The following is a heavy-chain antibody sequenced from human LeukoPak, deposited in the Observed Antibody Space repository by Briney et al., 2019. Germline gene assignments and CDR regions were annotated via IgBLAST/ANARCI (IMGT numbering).Heavy chain of an antibody. CDR3: ARGGENYDFWSGYYDY. D-gene: IGHD3-3*01. CDR1: GGSISSYY. CDR2: IYYSGST. Sequence: SETLSLTCTVSGGSISSYYWSWIRQPPGKGLEWIGYIYYSGSTNYNPSLKSRVTISVDTSKNQFSLKLSSVTAADTAVYYCARGGENYDFWSGYYDYWGQGTLVTVSS. V-gene: IGHV4-59*01. J-gene: IGHJ4*02.